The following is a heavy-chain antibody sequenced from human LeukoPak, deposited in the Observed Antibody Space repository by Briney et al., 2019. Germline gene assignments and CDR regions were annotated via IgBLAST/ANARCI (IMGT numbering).Heavy chain of an antibody. CDR3: AKDPNGDFLGAFDM. CDR1: GFTFIRFA. CDR2: ISGSASGGRT. V-gene: IGHV3-23*01. Sequence: GSLRLSCAASGFTFIRFAMSWVRQAPGKGLEWVSGISGSASGGRTYYADYVKGRFAISRDSSRSTVFLQMNSLRAEDTAVYYCAKDPNGDFLGAFDMWGQGTMVTVSS. D-gene: IGHD4-17*01. J-gene: IGHJ3*02.